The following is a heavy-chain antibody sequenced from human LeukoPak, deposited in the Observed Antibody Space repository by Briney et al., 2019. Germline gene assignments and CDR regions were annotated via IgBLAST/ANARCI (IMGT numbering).Heavy chain of an antibody. D-gene: IGHD6-19*01. CDR1: GGSFSGYY. Sequence: PSETLSLTCAVYGGSFSGYYWSWIRQPPGKGLEWIGEINHSGSTNYNPSLKSRVTISVDTSKNQFSLKLSSVTAADTAVYYCARHVLGYSSGWFDYWGQGTLVTVSS. V-gene: IGHV4-34*01. CDR3: ARHVLGYSSGWFDY. J-gene: IGHJ4*02. CDR2: INHSGST.